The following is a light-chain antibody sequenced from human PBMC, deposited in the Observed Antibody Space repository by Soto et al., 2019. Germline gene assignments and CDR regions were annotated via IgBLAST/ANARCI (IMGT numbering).Light chain of an antibody. J-gene: IGLJ2*01. V-gene: IGLV7-46*01. CDR1: TGAVTSGHY. Sequence: QAVVTQEPSLTVSPGGTVTLTCGSSTGAVTSGHYPYWFQQKPGQAPKTLIYDTTNKHSWSPARFSGSLLGGKAALTLSGAQPEDEADYYCLLVYSGIVVFGGGTKVIVL. CDR3: LLVYSGIVV. CDR2: DTT.